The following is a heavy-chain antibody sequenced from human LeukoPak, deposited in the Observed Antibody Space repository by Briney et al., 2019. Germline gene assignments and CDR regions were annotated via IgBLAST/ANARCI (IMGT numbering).Heavy chain of an antibody. V-gene: IGHV3-74*01. J-gene: IGHJ4*02. CDR1: GFTFSSYW. D-gene: IGHD2-8*01. Sequence: GGPLRLSCAASGFTFSSYWMHWVRQAPGKGLVWVSRINSDGSSTSYADSVKGRFTISRDNAKNTLYLQMNSLRAEDTAVYYCASSTVYYYFDYWGQGTLVTVSS. CDR2: INSDGSST. CDR3: ASSTVYYYFDY.